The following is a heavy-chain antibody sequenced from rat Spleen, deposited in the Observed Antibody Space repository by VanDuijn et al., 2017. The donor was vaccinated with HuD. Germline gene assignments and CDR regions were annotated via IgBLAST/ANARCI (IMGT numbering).Heavy chain of an antibody. V-gene: IGHV5S14*01. CDR1: GFTFSNYG. CDR3: ARLYYSSYIYGYFDF. CDR2: ISTGGGNT. J-gene: IGHJ1*01. Sequence: EVQLVESGGGLVQPGRSLKLSCAASGFTFSNYGMAWVRQTPTKGLEWVASISTGGGNTYYRDSVKGRFTISRDNAKNTQYLQMDSLRSEDTATYYCARLYYSSYIYGYFDFWGPGTMVTVSS. D-gene: IGHD1-2*01.